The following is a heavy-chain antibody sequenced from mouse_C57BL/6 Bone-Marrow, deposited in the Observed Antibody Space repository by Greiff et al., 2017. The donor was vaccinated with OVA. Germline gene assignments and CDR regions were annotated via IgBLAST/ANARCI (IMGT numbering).Heavy chain of an antibody. V-gene: IGHV5-4*01. D-gene: IGHD3-1*01. CDR1: GFTFSSYA. J-gene: IGHJ2*01. Sequence: EVMLVESGGGLVKPGGSLKLSCAASGFTFSSYAMSWVRQTPEKRLEWVATLSDGGSYTYYPDNVKGRFTISRDNAKNNLYLQMSHLKSEDTAMYYCARERGGYRKYYFDYWGQGTTLTVSS. CDR3: ARERGGYRKYYFDY. CDR2: LSDGGSYT.